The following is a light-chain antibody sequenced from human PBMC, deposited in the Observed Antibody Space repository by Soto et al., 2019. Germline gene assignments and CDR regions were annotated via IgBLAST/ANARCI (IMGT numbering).Light chain of an antibody. Sequence: DITMTQSPSSVSASVGDRVTITCRASQDISSWLAWYQQKPGKAPKLLIYAASSLQSGVPSRFSGSGSGTDFTLTISSLQPEDFATYYCQQTNSFPPEFTFGPGTKVDIK. V-gene: IGKV1D-12*01. CDR3: QQTNSFPPEFT. CDR1: QDISSW. CDR2: AAS. J-gene: IGKJ3*01.